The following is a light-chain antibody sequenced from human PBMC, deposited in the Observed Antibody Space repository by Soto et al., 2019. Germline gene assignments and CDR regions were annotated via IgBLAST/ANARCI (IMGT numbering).Light chain of an antibody. J-gene: IGLJ1*01. Sequence: QSALTQPASVSGSPGQSITISCTGTRRDVGGYNYVSWYQQYPGKSPKLLIYEVTHRPSGVSNRFSGSKSGNTASLTISGLQAEDKADYYCSSYTISNTLPFVFGTGTKVTVL. CDR1: RRDVGGYNY. V-gene: IGLV2-14*01. CDR2: EVT. CDR3: SSYTISNTLPFV.